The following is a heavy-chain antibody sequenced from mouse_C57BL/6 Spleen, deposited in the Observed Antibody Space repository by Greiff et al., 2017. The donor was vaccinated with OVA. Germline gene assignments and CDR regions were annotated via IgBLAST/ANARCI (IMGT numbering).Heavy chain of an antibody. V-gene: IGHV1-82*01. D-gene: IGHD2-4*01. CDR2: IYPGDGDT. Sequence: VKLMESGPELVKPGASVKISCKASGYAFSSSWMNWVKQRPGKGLEWIGRIYPGDGDTNYNGKFKGKATLTADKSSSTAYMQLSSLTSEDSAVYFCARSNDYGWYFDVWGTGTTVTVSS. CDR1: GYAFSSSW. CDR3: ARSNDYGWYFDV. J-gene: IGHJ1*03.